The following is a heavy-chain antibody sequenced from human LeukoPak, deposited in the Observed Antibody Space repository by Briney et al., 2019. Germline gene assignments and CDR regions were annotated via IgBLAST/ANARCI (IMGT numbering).Heavy chain of an antibody. CDR1: GFPFSSYW. CDR3: ARESGIAAALDL. CDR2: INTDGSST. D-gene: IGHD6-13*01. Sequence: PGGSLRLSCAASGFPFSSYWMHWVRQAPGKGLVWVSLINTDGSSTSYADSVKGRFTISRDNAKNTLYLQMNSLRAEDTAVYYCARESGIAAALDLWGQGTLVTVSS. J-gene: IGHJ5*02. V-gene: IGHV3-74*01.